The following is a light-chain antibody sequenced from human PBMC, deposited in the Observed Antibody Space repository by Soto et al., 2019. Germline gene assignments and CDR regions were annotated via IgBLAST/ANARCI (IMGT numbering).Light chain of an antibody. J-gene: IGLJ2*01. V-gene: IGLV3-1*01. CDR3: PAWDSSTGVV. CDR1: KLGDRF. Sequence: SYELTQPPSVSVSPGQTASIPCSGDKLGDRFACWYQQKPGQSPVMVIYQDTRRPSGIPERFSGSNSGNTATLTISGTQAMDEADYYCPAWDSSTGVVFGGGTKLTVL. CDR2: QDT.